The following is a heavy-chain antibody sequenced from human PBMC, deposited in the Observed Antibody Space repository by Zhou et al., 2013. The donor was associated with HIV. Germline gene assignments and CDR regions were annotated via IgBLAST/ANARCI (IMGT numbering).Heavy chain of an antibody. CDR3: ARSSTLDYYDSSGLLFDI. J-gene: IGHJ3*02. Sequence: QVQLVQSGAEVKKPGSSVKVSCKASGGTFSSYAISWVRQAPGQGLEWMGRIIPILGIANYAQKFQGRVTITADKSTSTAYMELSSLRSEDTAVYYCARSSTLDYYDSSGLLFDIWGQGTMVTVSS. D-gene: IGHD3-22*01. CDR1: GGTFSSYA. CDR2: IIPILGIA. V-gene: IGHV1-69*04.